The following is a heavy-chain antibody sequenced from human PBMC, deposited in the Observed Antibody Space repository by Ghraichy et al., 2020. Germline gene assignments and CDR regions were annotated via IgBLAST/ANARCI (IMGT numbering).Heavy chain of an antibody. CDR3: ARDLRDRTLDY. J-gene: IGHJ4*02. Sequence: GGSLRLSCAASGFTFSSYAMHWVRQAPGKGLEWVAVISYDGSNKYYADSVKGRFTISRDNSKNTLYLQMNSLRAEDTAVYYCARDLRDRTLDYWVQGTLVTVS. CDR1: GFTFSSYA. V-gene: IGHV3-30-3*01. CDR2: ISYDGSNK. D-gene: IGHD3-16*01.